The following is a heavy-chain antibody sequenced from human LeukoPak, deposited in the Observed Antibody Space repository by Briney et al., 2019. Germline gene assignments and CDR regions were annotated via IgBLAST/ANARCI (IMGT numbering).Heavy chain of an antibody. J-gene: IGHJ5*02. CDR3: SGDHGTPTYYYDSSGYSSWFDP. CDR1: GFTFSSYG. V-gene: IGHV3-30*03. Sequence: GGTLRLSCAASGFTFSSYGMHWVRQAPGKGLEWVAVISYDGSNKYYADSVKGRFTISRDNSKNTLYLQMNSLRAEDTAIYYCSGDHGTPTYYYDSSGYSSWFDPWGQGTLVTVSS. D-gene: IGHD3-22*01. CDR2: ISYDGSNK.